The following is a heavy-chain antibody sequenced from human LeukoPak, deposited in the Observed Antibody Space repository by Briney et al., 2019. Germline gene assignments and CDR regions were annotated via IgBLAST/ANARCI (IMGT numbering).Heavy chain of an antibody. D-gene: IGHD4-17*01. J-gene: IGHJ6*02. CDR1: GGSISSYY. V-gene: IGHV4-59*08. Sequence: SETLSLTCTVSGGSISSYYWSWIRQPPGKGLEWIGYINYSGSTNYNPSLESRVTISVDTSKNQFSLKLSSVTAADTAVYYCARHGGQIGNYGELFYYYGMDVWGQGTTVTVSS. CDR3: ARHGGQIGNYGELFYYYGMDV. CDR2: INYSGST.